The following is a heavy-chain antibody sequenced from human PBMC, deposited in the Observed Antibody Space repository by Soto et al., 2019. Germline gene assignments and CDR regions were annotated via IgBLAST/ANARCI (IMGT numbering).Heavy chain of an antibody. CDR2: IIPNGGVG. CDR1: GGPFSGYV. CDR3: ARFRYYDS. V-gene: IGHV1-69*02. J-gene: IGHJ3*01. Sequence: QVQLVQSGAEVKKPGSSVKVSCKASGGPFSGYVIYWVRRAPGQGLEWIGGIIPNGGVGFNAQTFEDRVTNNAGPSNTNNYNENKSLTSEDTAVHFRARFRYYDSWGQGTTVTVSS. D-gene: IGHD3-22*01.